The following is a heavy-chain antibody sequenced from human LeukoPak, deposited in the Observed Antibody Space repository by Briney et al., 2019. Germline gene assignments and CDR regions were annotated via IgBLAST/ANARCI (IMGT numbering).Heavy chain of an antibody. CDR3: ARVGYCSSTSCYVIDY. V-gene: IGHV7-4-1*02. J-gene: IGHJ4*02. CDR1: GYTFTGYY. CDR2: INTNTGNP. D-gene: IGHD2-2*01. Sequence: GASVKVSCKASGYTFTGYYMHWVRQAPGQGLEWMGWINTNTGNPTYAQGFTGRFVFSLDTSVSTAYLQISSLKAEDTAVYYCARVGYCSSTSCYVIDYWGQGTLVTVSS.